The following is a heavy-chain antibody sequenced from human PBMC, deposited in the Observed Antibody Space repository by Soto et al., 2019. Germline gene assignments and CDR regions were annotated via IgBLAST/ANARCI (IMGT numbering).Heavy chain of an antibody. J-gene: IGHJ3*02. CDR2: ISNSGDNT. CDR1: GFTFSSYA. D-gene: IGHD3-22*01. V-gene: IGHV3-23*01. Sequence: EVQLLESGGGLVQPGGSLRLSCAASGFTFSSYAMSWVRQAPGKGLEWVSGISNSGDNTYYPDSVKGRFTISRDNSKDTLYLQMNSLRAEDTALYYCARQNNMIGRAFDIWGQGTMVTVSS. CDR3: ARQNNMIGRAFDI.